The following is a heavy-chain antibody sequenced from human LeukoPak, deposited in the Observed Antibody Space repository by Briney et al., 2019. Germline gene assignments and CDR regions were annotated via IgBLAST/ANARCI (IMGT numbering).Heavy chain of an antibody. V-gene: IGHV3-15*05. J-gene: IGHJ4*01. CDR1: GFDFSDAW. CDR2: IKRKTHGGTT. D-gene: IGHD2-21*02. CDR3: NTEVVVTSYFDF. Sequence: GGSLRLSCATSGFDFSDAWMSWVRQAPGKGLEWVGRIKRKTHGGTTQYGAPVKGRFAISRDDSKNTLYLQMNSLTTEDTGVYFCNTEVVVTSYFDFWGHGALVTVSS.